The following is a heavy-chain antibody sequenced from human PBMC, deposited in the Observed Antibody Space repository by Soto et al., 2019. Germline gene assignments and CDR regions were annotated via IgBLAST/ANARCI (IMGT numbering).Heavy chain of an antibody. Sequence: SETLSLTCAVYGGSFSGYYWSWIRQPPGKGLEWIGEINHSGSTNYNPSLKSRVTISVDTSKNQFSLKLSSVTAADTAVYYCARVVSSWTNWFDPWGHGTLVTVSS. CDR2: INHSGST. J-gene: IGHJ5*02. D-gene: IGHD6-13*01. CDR1: GGSFSGYY. CDR3: ARVVSSWTNWFDP. V-gene: IGHV4-34*01.